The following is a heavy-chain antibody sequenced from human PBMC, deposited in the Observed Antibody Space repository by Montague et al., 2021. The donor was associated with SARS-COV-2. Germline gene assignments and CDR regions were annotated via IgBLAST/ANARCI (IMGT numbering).Heavy chain of an antibody. V-gene: IGHV3-7*05. CDR2: IKQDGSEK. Sequence: SLRLSCAASGFTFSTFWMTWVRQVPGKGLEWVANIKQDGSEKYYVDSVKGRFTISRDNAKNSLYLQLDSLRAEDTVMYYCARGYDSSGYQYWGQGTLVTVSS. J-gene: IGHJ4*02. D-gene: IGHD3-22*01. CDR1: GFTFSTFW. CDR3: ARGYDSSGYQY.